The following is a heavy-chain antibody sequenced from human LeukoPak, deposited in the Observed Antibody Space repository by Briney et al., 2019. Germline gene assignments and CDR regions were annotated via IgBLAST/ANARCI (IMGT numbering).Heavy chain of an antibody. CDR1: GYSFTSYW. Sequence: SGESLKISCKGSGYSFTSYWIGWVRQMPGKGLEWMGIIYPGDSDTRYSPSFQGQVTISADKSISTAYLQWSSLKASDTAMYYCARQNVRFGELSPFDYWGQGTLVTVSS. CDR2: IYPGDSDT. D-gene: IGHD3-10*01. V-gene: IGHV5-51*01. J-gene: IGHJ4*02. CDR3: ARQNVRFGELSPFDY.